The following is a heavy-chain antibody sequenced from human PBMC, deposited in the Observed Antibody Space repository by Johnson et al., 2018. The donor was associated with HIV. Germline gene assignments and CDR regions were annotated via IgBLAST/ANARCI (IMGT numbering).Heavy chain of an antibody. CDR2: ISYDGSNK. J-gene: IGHJ3*02. D-gene: IGHD6-6*01. Sequence: QLVESGGGLVQPGTSLRLSCAASGFTFRNYAMHWVRQAPGKGLEWVAVISYDGSNKYYVDSVKGRFTISKDNAKNSLYLQMNSLRAEDTAVYYCARGGQLVLDAFDIWGQGTMVTVSS. V-gene: IGHV3-30-3*01. CDR3: ARGGQLVLDAFDI. CDR1: GFTFRNYA.